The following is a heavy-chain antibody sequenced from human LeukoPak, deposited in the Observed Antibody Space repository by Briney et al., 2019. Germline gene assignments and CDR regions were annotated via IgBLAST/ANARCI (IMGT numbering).Heavy chain of an antibody. CDR3: ARGAGYSRYFDL. CDR2: IYSVGTT. V-gene: IGHV4-4*07. J-gene: IGHJ2*01. D-gene: IGHD6-13*01. Sequence: SETLSLTCSVSGDSIRSYYWSWIRQPAGKGLEWIGRIYSVGTTNYNPSLKSRVTMSIDTSKNQCSLRLSSVTAADTAVYYCARGAGYSRYFDLWGRGTLVTVSS. CDR1: GDSIRSYY.